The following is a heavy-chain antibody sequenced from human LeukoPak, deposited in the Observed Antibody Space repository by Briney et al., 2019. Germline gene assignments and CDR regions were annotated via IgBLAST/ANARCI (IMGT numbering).Heavy chain of an antibody. CDR2: ISYSGIT. J-gene: IGHJ5*02. Sequence: SETLSLTCTVSGGSISNDFWSWIRQPPGKGLEWIGYISYSGITNYNPSLKSRVTISVDTSKNQFSLRLRSVTAADTAVYFCAGVMAAVNIPGSRLDPWGQGTLVTVSS. CDR1: GGSISNDF. D-gene: IGHD6-13*01. CDR3: AGVMAAVNIPGSRLDP. V-gene: IGHV4-59*08.